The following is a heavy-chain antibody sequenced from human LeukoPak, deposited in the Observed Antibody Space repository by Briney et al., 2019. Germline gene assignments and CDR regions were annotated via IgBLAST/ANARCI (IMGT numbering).Heavy chain of an antibody. CDR3: ASLRRDGYHRVHY. D-gene: IGHD5-24*01. J-gene: IGHJ4*02. CDR1: GGTFRSYA. CDR2: IIHIFSTA. V-gene: IGHV1-69*05. Sequence: SVPVSCQASGGTFRSYAISLVRQAPAPGLEWMGGIIHIFSTANCAQKSPGRVTITTEESTSKASMELSRLRSEDTAVYYCASLRRDGYHRVHYWGQGTLVTVSS.